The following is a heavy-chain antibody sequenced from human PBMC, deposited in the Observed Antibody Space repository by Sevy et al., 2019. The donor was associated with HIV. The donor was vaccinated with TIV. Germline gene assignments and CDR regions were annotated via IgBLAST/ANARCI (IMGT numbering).Heavy chain of an antibody. V-gene: IGHV3-23*01. J-gene: IGHJ4*02. CDR3: AREGCTKPHDY. CDR2: LSFGCGEI. D-gene: IGHD2-8*01. Sequence: LTCAASGFTFSKYSMSWVRQSPGKGLEWVSTLSFGCGEINYADSVKGRFTISRDNSKSSVYLQMNNLRPEDTAVYYCAREGCTKPHDYWGQGTLVTVSS. CDR1: GFTFSKYS.